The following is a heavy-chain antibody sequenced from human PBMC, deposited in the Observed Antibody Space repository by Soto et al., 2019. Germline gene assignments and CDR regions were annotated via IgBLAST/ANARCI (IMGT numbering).Heavy chain of an antibody. Sequence: ASVKVSSKAPGFTSTNSAVQWLRHPRGQRLEWIGWIAVGSGNTNYTQKFQERVTMTRDISTSTAYMELSSLRSEDTAEYYCAAAKEASHGLGNNCGEGTLVTVSS. CDR1: GFTSTNSA. J-gene: IGHJ4*02. V-gene: IGHV1-58*01. CDR2: IAVGSGNT. CDR3: AAAKEASHGLGNN. D-gene: IGHD1-26*01.